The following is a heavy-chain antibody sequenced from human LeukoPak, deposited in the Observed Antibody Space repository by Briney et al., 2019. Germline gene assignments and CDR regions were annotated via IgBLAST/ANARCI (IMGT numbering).Heavy chain of an antibody. V-gene: IGHV1-18*03. CDR2: ISAYNGNT. CDR3: ARTYYYDSSGYPGSYYFDY. CDR1: GYTFTSYG. J-gene: IGHJ4*02. D-gene: IGHD3-22*01. Sequence: ASVKVSCKASGYTFTSYGISWVRQAPGQGLEWMGWISAYNGNTNYAQKLQGRVTMTTDTSTSTAYMELRSLRSEDMAVYYCARTYYYDSSGYPGSYYFDYWGQGTLVTVSS.